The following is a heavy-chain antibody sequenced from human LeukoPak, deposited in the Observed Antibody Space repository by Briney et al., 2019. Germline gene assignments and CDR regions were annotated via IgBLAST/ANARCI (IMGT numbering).Heavy chain of an antibody. CDR3: ARGGRYFDY. CDR1: GFTFSSYG. CDR2: IWYDGSNK. J-gene: IGHJ4*02. V-gene: IGHV3-33*01. Sequence: PGRSLRLSCAASGFTFSSYGMHWVRQAPGKGLEWVAVIWYDGSNKYYTDSVKGRFTISRDNSKNTLYLQMNSLRAEDTAVYYCARGGRYFDYWGQGTLVTVSS.